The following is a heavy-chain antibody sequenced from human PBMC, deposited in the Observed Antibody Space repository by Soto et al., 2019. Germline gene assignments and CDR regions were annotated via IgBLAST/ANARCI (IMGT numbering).Heavy chain of an antibody. CDR1: GASIRSGGYY. CDR2: IYYAGST. J-gene: IGHJ4*02. CDR3: ARIEMASIK. Sequence: SETLSLTCSVSGASIRSGGYYWSWLRQSPGKGLEWIGHIYYAGSTFYSPSLKSRLTISLDTSKNQFSLDLRSVTAADTAMYYCARIEMASIKWGRGTLVTVSS. V-gene: IGHV4-31*03.